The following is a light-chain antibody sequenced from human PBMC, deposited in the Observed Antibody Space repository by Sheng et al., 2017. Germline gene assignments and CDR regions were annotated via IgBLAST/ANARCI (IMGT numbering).Light chain of an antibody. Sequence: EIVLTQSPATLSLSPGERATLSCRASQSVSSYLAWYQQKPGQAPRLLIYGASTRATGIPARFSGSGSGTDFTLTISSLQSEDFAVYYCQQYDKWPLPFGGGTKVEIK. CDR3: QQYDKWPLP. CDR1: QSVSSY. CDR2: GAS. V-gene: IGKV3-15*01. J-gene: IGKJ4*01.